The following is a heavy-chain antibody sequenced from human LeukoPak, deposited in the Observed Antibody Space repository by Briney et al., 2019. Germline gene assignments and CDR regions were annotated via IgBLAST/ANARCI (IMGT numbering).Heavy chain of an antibody. CDR3: ARGKKYYYDSSGNWFDP. V-gene: IGHV4-30-2*01. CDR1: GGSISSGGYS. J-gene: IGHJ5*02. Sequence: PSQTLSLTCAVSGGSISSGGYSWSWIRQPPGKGLEWIGYIYHSGSTNYNPSLKSRVTISVDTSKNQFSLKLSSVTAADTAVYYCARGKKYYYDSSGNWFDPWGQGTLVTVSS. CDR2: IYHSGST. D-gene: IGHD3-22*01.